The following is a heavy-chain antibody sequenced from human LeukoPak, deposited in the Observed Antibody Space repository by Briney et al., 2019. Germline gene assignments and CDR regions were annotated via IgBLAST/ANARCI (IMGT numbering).Heavy chain of an antibody. CDR3: ATHYYDSSGDYFDF. CDR1: GFTFSTYG. CDR2: IRYDGSNK. Sequence: SGGSLRLSCAASGFTFSTYGMHWVRQAPGKGLEWVAFIRYDGSNKYYADSVKGRFSISRDNSKNTLYLRMNSLRPEDTAVHYCATHYYDSSGDYFDFWGQGTLVTVSS. J-gene: IGHJ4*02. V-gene: IGHV3-30*02. D-gene: IGHD3-22*01.